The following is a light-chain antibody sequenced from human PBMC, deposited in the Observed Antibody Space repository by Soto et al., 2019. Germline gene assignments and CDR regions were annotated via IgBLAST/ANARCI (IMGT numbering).Light chain of an antibody. CDR2: GSS. CDR3: QQYYHSPRT. V-gene: IGKV3-20*01. J-gene: IGKJ1*01. Sequence: EIVLTQSPGTLSLSPGERATISCRASQRVSSRYFAWFQQRPGQVPRLLIFGSSSGAPGIPDRFSGSGSGTDFTLTISRLEPEDFGVYYCQQYYHSPRTFGQGTKVEIK. CDR1: QRVSSRY.